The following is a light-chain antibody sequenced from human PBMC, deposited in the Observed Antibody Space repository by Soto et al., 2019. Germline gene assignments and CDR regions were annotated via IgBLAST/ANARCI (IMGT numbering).Light chain of an antibody. CDR1: QSISSH. CDR3: QQSYSNSIT. CDR2: AAS. J-gene: IGKJ5*01. V-gene: IGKV1-39*01. Sequence: DIQMTQSPSSLSASIGDRITITCRASQSISSHLYWFQQKPGQAPKLLIYAASSLQSGVPSRFSGSGSGTDFTLTISSLQPEAFATYYCQQSYSNSITFGQGTRLEIK.